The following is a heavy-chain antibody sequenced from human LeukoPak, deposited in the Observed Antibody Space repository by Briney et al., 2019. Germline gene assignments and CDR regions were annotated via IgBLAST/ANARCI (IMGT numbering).Heavy chain of an antibody. J-gene: IGHJ3*02. Sequence: PGGSLRLSCAASGFTFSDYYMSWIRQAPGKGLEWVANIKQDGSEKYYVDSVKGRFTISRDNAKKSLFLQMNSLRAEDTAVYYCTRGSGGSGAFDIWGQGTMVTVSS. CDR1: GFTFSDYY. V-gene: IGHV3-7*05. CDR3: TRGSGGSGAFDI. CDR2: IKQDGSEK.